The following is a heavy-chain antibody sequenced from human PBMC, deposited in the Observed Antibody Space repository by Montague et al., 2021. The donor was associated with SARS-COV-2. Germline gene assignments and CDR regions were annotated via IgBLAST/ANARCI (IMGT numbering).Heavy chain of an antibody. V-gene: IGHV4-38-2*01. CDR2: VYHSGYT. D-gene: IGHD5-12*01. CDR3: ARRGYTGSDYFDY. CDR1: GFSISSGFY. Sequence: SETLSLTCSVSGFSISSGFYWAWFRQSPGKGPAWIGTVYHSGYTHYNPSLKGCVTVSIDTSKNQFSLTVTSVTAADTAVYFCARRGYTGSDYFDYWGQGTLVTVSS. J-gene: IGHJ4*02.